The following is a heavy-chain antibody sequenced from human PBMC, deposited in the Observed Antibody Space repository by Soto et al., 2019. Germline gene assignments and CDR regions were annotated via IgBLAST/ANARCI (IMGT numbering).Heavy chain of an antibody. CDR3: ARESTVVTLRTFDI. Sequence: QVHLQESGPGLVKPSETLSLTCTVYGGSISSYFCSWIRQHAGKGLEWIGRIYTSGSTNYNPSLKSRVTMSVDTSKNQFSLKLSSVTAADTAVYYCARESTVVTLRTFDIWGQGTMVTVSS. D-gene: IGHD2-21*02. CDR2: IYTSGST. CDR1: GGSISSYF. J-gene: IGHJ3*02. V-gene: IGHV4-4*07.